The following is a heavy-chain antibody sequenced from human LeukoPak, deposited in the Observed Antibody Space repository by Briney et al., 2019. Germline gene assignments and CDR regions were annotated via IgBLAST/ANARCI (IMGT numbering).Heavy chain of an antibody. CDR1: GFTFGNSW. CDR2: INADGSTA. V-gene: IGHV3-74*01. D-gene: IGHD1-14*01. J-gene: IGHJ3*01. CDR3: VVVVEPPDSDGFDV. Sequence: GGPLRLSCAASGFTFGNSWVHWVRQAPGKGLVWVSLINADGSTATYADSVKGRFTISRDNARNTLSLQMNSPTIEDTAVYYCVVVVEPPDSDGFDVWGQGTMITVSS.